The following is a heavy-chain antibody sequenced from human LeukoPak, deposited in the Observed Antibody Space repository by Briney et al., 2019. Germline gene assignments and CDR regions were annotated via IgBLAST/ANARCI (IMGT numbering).Heavy chain of an antibody. J-gene: IGHJ5*02. D-gene: IGHD3-3*01. CDR1: GGSISSHY. CDR2: IYYSGST. V-gene: IGHV4-59*11. Sequence: PSETLSLTCTVSGGSISSHYWSWIRQPPGKGLEWIGYIYYSGSTNCNPSLKSRVTISVDTSKNQFSLKLSSVTAADTAVYYCARLYYYDFWSGYYAWFDPWGQGTLVTVSS. CDR3: ARLYYYDFWSGYYAWFDP.